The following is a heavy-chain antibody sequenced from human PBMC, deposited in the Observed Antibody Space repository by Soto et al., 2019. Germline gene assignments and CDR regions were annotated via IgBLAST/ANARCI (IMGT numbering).Heavy chain of an antibody. CDR1: GGTFRNYP. V-gene: IGHV1-69*02. CDR3: ARGPLVVLNYVES. CDR2: IFPLTDIP. J-gene: IGHJ4*02. Sequence: QVQLVQSGTEVKKPGSWVKVSCKASGGTFRNYPINWVRQAPGQGLEWMGSIFPLTDIPDYAQNFQARLTISADKSTSTAYMELSSLTSDDTAMYFCARGPLVVLNYVESWGQGTLVTVSS.